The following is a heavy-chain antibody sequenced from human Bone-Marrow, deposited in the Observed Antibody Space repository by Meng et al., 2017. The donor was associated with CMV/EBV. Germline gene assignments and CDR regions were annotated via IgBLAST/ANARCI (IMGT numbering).Heavy chain of an antibody. J-gene: IGHJ4*02. CDR2: IWYDGSKT. CDR1: GVRLKGHD. CDR3: TKDVGMGSGWSYFEN. D-gene: IGHD6-19*01. V-gene: IGHV3-33*06. Sequence: GVRLKGHDIHWVRQAPGKGLEWVEGIWYDGSKTYYPDSVKGRSTTSRDNSKNTVYLQMNSLRVEDTAMYYCTKDVGMGSGWSYFENWGQGTLVTVSS.